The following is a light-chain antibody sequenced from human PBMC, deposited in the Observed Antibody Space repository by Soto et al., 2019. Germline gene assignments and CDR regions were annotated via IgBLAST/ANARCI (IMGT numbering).Light chain of an antibody. CDR3: FSYTASDMWV. J-gene: IGLJ3*02. V-gene: IGLV1-44*01. Sequence: QSALTQPPSVSGTPGQRVTMSCSGSTSNIGANIVNWYQQLPGTAPKLLIYSNDQRPSGVPDRFSGSKSGTSASLAISGLQSEDEATYYCFSYTASDMWVFGGGTKLTVL. CDR1: TSNIGANI. CDR2: SND.